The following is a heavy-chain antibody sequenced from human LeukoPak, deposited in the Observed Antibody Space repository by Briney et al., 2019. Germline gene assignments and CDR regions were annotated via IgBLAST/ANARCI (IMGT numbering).Heavy chain of an antibody. V-gene: IGHV4-31*03. J-gene: IGHJ4*02. Sequence: SQTLSLTCTVSGGSISSGRYYWNWIRQHPGKGLEWIGYIHHNGGTYSNPSLRSRLTISVDTSKNQFSLKLSSVTDADTAVYYCASDNSGYLVLDYWGQGSLVTVSP. D-gene: IGHD5-12*01. CDR2: IHHNGGT. CDR1: GGSISSGRYY. CDR3: ASDNSGYLVLDY.